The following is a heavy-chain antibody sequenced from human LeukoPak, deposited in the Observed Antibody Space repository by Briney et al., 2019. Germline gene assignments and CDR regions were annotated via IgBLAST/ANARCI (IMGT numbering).Heavy chain of an antibody. D-gene: IGHD1-26*01. J-gene: IGHJ4*02. Sequence: GGSLRLSCAASGFTFSNYWLSWVRQAPGKGLEGVAHIKQDGSEKDYVDSVKGRFTISRDNAKNSLYLQMNSLSPEDTSVYYCVRGRGSYFLDYWGQGTLVTVSS. CDR2: IKQDGSEK. CDR1: GFTFSNYW. CDR3: VRGRGSYFLDY. V-gene: IGHV3-7*01.